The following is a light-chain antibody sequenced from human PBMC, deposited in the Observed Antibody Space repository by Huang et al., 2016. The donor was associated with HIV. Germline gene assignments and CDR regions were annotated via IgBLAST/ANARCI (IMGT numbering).Light chain of an antibody. J-gene: IGKJ1*01. Sequence: IVMTQSPDTLSLSPGERASLSCRASQSVSDHLAWYQQKPGQAPRLLIHTASTRATGVPARFSGSGSGTEFTLTISSLQSEDFAIYYCQHYDNRPPWTFGQGTRVE. CDR1: QSVSDH. CDR3: QHYDNRPPWT. CDR2: TAS. V-gene: IGKV3-15*01.